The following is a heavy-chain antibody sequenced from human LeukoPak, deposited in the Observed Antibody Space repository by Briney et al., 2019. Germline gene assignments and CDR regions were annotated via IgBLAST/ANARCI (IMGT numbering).Heavy chain of an antibody. D-gene: IGHD3-10*01. V-gene: IGHV3-48*03. CDR3: ARDTITMVRGITGMGY. CDR2: ISSSGSTI. J-gene: IGHJ4*02. Sequence: GGSLRLSCAASGFTFSSYEMNWVRQAPGKGLEWVSSISSSGSTIYYADSVKGRFTISRDNAKNSLYLQMNSLRAEDTAVYYCARDTITMVRGITGMGYWGQGTLVTVSS. CDR1: GFTFSSYE.